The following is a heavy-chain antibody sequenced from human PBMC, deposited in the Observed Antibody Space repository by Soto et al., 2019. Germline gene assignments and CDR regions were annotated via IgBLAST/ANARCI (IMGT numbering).Heavy chain of an antibody. Sequence: QVQLQESGPGLVKPSQTLSLTCTVSGGSISSGGYYWSWVRQHPGKGLEWIGYIHYSGSTYYNPSLKSRVTISPDTSKNQFSLRLRSVTAADTAVYYCARDDYIKRTYYYYGLDVWGQGTTVTVSS. V-gene: IGHV4-31*03. CDR2: IHYSGST. CDR3: ARDDYIKRTYYYYGLDV. J-gene: IGHJ6*02. CDR1: GGSISSGGYY. D-gene: IGHD4-4*01.